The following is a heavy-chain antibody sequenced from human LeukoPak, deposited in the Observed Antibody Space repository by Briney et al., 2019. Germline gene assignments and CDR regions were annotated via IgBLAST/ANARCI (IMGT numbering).Heavy chain of an antibody. J-gene: IGHJ4*02. CDR2: AYYSGHT. CDR1: GGSISDNY. V-gene: IGHV4-59*08. Sequence: SETLSLTCTVSGGSISDNYWSWIRQPPGKGLEWTGYAYYSGHTNYNSSLKSRVTMSLDTSKSQFSLRLSSVTAADTAVYFCXRHPFATPFDYWGPGTLVTVSS. CDR3: XRHPFATPFDY. D-gene: IGHD2-15*01.